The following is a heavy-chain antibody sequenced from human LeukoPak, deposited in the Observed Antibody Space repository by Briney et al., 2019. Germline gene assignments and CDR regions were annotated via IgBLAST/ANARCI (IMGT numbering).Heavy chain of an antibody. CDR2: INPNSGGT. D-gene: IGHD2-2*01. CDR3: ARGSCSTTSCYYYYYYMDV. V-gene: IGHV1-2*02. Sequence: ASVKVSCKASGYTFTGYYMHWMRQAPGQGLEWMGWINPNSGGTKYAQKFQGRVTMTRDTSISTAYMELSRLRSDDTAVYYCARGSCSTTSCYYYYYYMDVWGKGTTVTVSS. J-gene: IGHJ6*03. CDR1: GYTFTGYY.